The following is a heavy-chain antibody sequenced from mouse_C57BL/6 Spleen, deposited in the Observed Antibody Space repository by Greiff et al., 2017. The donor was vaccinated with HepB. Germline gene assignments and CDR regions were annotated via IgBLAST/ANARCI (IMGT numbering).Heavy chain of an antibody. Sequence: QVQLKQSGAELVRPGTSVKLSCKASGYTFTSYWMHWVKQRPGQGLEWIGVIDPSDSYTNYNQKFKGKATLTVDTSSSTAYMQLSSLTSEDSAVYYCAKPAVWGQGTTLTVSS. CDR3: AKPAV. CDR1: GYTFTSYW. J-gene: IGHJ2*01. CDR2: IDPSDSYT. V-gene: IGHV1-59*01.